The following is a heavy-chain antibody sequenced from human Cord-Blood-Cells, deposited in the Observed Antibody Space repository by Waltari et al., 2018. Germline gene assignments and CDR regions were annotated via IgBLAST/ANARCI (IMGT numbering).Heavy chain of an antibody. CDR2: INHSGST. D-gene: IGHD2-15*01. V-gene: IGHV4-34*01. CDR1: GGSFSGYY. Sequence: CAVYGGSFSGYYWSWIRQPPGKGLEWIGEINHSGSTNYNPSLKSRVTISVDTSKNQFSLKLSSVTAADTAVYYCARYCSGGSCYYFDYWGQGTLVTVSS. CDR3: ARYCSGGSCYYFDY. J-gene: IGHJ4*02.